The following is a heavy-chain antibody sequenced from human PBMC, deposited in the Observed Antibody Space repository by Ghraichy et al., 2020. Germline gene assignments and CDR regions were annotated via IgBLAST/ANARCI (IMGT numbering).Heavy chain of an antibody. CDR1: GGSVSSGSHH. CDR2: IYHTGST. J-gene: IGHJ4*02. CDR3: ARVMTSYCGGDCYSHYFDF. V-gene: IGHV4-61*01. D-gene: IGHD2-21*02. Sequence: SETLSLTCTVSGGSVSSGSHHWSWIRQPPGKGLEWIGSIYHTGSTNYNPSLKSRVTISVDTSKNQFSLKLRTVTAAATAVYYCARVMTSYCGGDCYSHYFDFWGQGTLVTASS.